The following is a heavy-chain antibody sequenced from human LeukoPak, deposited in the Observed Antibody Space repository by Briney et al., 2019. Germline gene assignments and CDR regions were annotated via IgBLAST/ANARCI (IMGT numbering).Heavy chain of an antibody. V-gene: IGHV3-7*03. CDR1: GFTLSSYW. J-gene: IGHJ4*02. Sequence: PGGSLRLSCAASGFTLSSYWMSWVRQPPGKGLEWVANIKQDGSDKYYVDSVKGRFTISRDNAKNSLYLQMNRLRTEDTALYYCVKDYDSSGYYPDDWGQGTLVTVSS. D-gene: IGHD3-22*01. CDR3: VKDYDSSGYYPDD. CDR2: IKQDGSDK.